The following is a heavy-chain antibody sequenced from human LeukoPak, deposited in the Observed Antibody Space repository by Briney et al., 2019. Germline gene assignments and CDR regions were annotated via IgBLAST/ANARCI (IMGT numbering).Heavy chain of an antibody. CDR2: ISYDGSNK. V-gene: IGHV3-30-3*01. D-gene: IGHD5-18*01. J-gene: IGHJ3*02. Sequence: PGGSLRLSCAASGFTFSSYAMHWVRQAPGKGLEWVAVISYDGSNKYYADSVKGRFTISRDNSKNTLYLQMNSLRAEDTTVYYCARQGYSYGYGEAFDIWGQGTMVTVSS. CDR3: ARQGYSYGYGEAFDI. CDR1: GFTFSSYA.